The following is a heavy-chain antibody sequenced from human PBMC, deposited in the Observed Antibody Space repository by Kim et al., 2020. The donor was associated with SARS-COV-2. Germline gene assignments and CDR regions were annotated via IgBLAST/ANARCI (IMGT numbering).Heavy chain of an antibody. CDR1: GYTLTELS. Sequence: ASVKVSCKVSGYTLTELSMHWVRQAPGKGLEWMGGFDSEDGETIYAQKFQGRVTMTEDTSTDTAYMELSSLRSDDTAVYYCATALSWWELPSHYGRDVWGQGTTVTVSS. CDR2: FDSEDGET. D-gene: IGHD2-15*01. J-gene: IGHJ6*02. V-gene: IGHV1-24*01. CDR3: ATALSWWELPSHYGRDV.